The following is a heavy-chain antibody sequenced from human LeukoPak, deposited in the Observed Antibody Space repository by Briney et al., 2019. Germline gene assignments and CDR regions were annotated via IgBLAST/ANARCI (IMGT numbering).Heavy chain of an antibody. D-gene: IGHD5-18*01. Sequence: GGSLRLSCAASGFTFSSHAMSWVRQAPGKGLEWVSAISGSGGSTYYADSVKGRFTISRDNSKNTLYLQMNSLRAEDTAVYYCAKGSGYSYGYFDYWGQGTLVTVSS. J-gene: IGHJ4*02. CDR3: AKGSGYSYGYFDY. CDR2: ISGSGGST. V-gene: IGHV3-23*01. CDR1: GFTFSSHA.